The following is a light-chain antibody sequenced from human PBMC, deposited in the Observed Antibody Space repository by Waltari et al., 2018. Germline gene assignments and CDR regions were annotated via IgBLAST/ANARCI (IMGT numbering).Light chain of an antibody. Sequence: QSALTQPASVSGSPGQSITISCTGTSSDVGGYNYVSWYHQHPGKAPKLMLYDVSKRPSGVSNRFSGAKSGNTASLTISGLQAEDEADYYCCSYAGSSTYVVFGGGTKLTVL. J-gene: IGLJ2*01. CDR2: DVS. CDR3: CSYAGSSTYVV. CDR1: SSDVGGYNY. V-gene: IGLV2-23*02.